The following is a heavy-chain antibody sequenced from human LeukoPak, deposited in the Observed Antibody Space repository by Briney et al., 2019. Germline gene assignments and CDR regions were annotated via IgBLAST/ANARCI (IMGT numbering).Heavy chain of an antibody. CDR2: ISSSSSYI. CDR1: GFTFSSYS. D-gene: IGHD5-18*01. Sequence: GGSLRLSCAASGFTFSSYSMNWVRQAPGKGLEWVSSISSSSSYIYYADSVKGRFTISRDNAKNSLYLQMNSLRAEDTAVYYCARDQGAMVIDYYYGMDVWGQGTTVTVSS. V-gene: IGHV3-21*01. J-gene: IGHJ6*02. CDR3: ARDQGAMVIDYYYGMDV.